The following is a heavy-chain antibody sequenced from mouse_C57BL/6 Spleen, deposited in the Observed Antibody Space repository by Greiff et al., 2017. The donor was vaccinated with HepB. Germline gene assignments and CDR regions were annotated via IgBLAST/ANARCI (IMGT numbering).Heavy chain of an antibody. J-gene: IGHJ2*01. CDR3: ARALTGYFDY. V-gene: IGHV1-42*01. CDR1: GYSFTGYY. Sequence: EVQLQQSGPELVKPGASVKISCKASGYSFTGYYMNWVKQSPEKSLEWIGEINPSTGGTTYNQKFKAKATLTVDKSSSTAYMQLKSLTSEDSAVYYCARALTGYFDYWGQGTTLTVSS. D-gene: IGHD4-1*01. CDR2: INPSTGGT.